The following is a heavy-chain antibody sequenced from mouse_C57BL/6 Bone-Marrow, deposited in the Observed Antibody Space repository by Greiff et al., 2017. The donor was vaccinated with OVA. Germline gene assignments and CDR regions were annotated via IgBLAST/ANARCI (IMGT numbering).Heavy chain of an antibody. CDR3: ARLGFDY. J-gene: IGHJ2*01. CDR1: GYTFTSYS. V-gene: IGHV1-4*01. Sequence: QVQLQQSGAELARPGASVKMSCKASGYTFTSYSMHWVKQRPGQGLEWIGYINPCSGYTKYNHKFKGKATLTADKSSSTAYMQLSCLTSEDATVYCSARLGFDYWGQGTTVTVAS. CDR2: INPCSGYT. D-gene: IGHD3-1*01.